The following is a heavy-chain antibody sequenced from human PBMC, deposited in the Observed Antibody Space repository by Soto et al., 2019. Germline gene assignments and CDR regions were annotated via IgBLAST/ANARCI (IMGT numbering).Heavy chain of an antibody. Sequence: WETLSLTCAVSGGSITSANWWTWVRQPPGGGLEWIGEISHSGITNYKASLKSRVTMSVDKTKNDVSLKLTSVTAADTAVYYCARVLRGWFDPWGQGTPVTVSS. CDR3: ARVLRGWFDP. V-gene: IGHV4-4*02. CDR2: ISHSGIT. CDR1: GGSITSANW. J-gene: IGHJ5*02.